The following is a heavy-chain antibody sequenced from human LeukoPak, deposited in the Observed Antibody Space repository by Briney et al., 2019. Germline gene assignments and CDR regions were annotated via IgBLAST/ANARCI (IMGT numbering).Heavy chain of an antibody. CDR1: GFTFSGST. Sequence: PGGSLRLSCAASGFTFSGSTIHWVRQASGKGLEWVGHIRSKANSYATAYVASLKGRFTISRDDSKNTLYLQMNSLKTEDTAVYYCTTEGEIPQYYDFWSGYFRGHHPRFDPWGQGTLVTVSS. J-gene: IGHJ5*02. V-gene: IGHV3-73*01. CDR3: TTEGEIPQYYDFWSGYFRGHHPRFDP. CDR2: IRSKANSYAT. D-gene: IGHD3-3*01.